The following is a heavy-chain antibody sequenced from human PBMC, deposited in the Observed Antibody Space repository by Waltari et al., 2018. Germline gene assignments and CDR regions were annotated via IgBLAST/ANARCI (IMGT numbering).Heavy chain of an antibody. D-gene: IGHD6-25*01. CDR2: INPSLGIA. CDR1: GGTFSSYT. V-gene: IGHV1-69*02. CDR3: ARGPGYSSGVEV. J-gene: IGHJ4*02. Sequence: QVQLVQSGAEVKKPGSSVKVSCKASGGTFSSYTISWVRQAPGQGLEWMGRINPSLGIANYAQKFQGRVTITADKSTSTAYMELSSLRSEDTAVYYCARGPGYSSGVEVWGQGTLVTVSS.